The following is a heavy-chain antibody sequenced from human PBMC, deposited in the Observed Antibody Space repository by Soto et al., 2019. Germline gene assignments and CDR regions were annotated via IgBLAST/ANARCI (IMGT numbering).Heavy chain of an antibody. CDR1: GFTFSTYG. D-gene: IGHD6-19*01. V-gene: IGHV3-30*03. CDR3: ATQDSIGWYDFGY. Sequence: QVQLVESGGGVVPPGRSLRLSCAASGFTFSTYGMHWFRQAPGKGLEWVAVIFYDGTHKFYADSVKGRCTISRDNSKNTLYLPMNSMRAEDTAVYYCATQDSIGWYDFGYWGQGTLVSVS. J-gene: IGHJ4*02. CDR2: IFYDGTHK.